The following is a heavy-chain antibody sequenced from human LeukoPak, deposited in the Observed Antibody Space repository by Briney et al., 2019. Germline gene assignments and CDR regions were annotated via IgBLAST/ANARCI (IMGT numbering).Heavy chain of an antibody. CDR1: GFTFSSYW. CDR3: ARDRLTLVGATKY. J-gene: IGHJ4*02. Sequence: PGGSLRLSCAASGFTFSSYWMTWVRRAPGKGLEWVANIKQDGSEKYYVDSVKGRFTISRDNAKNSLYLQMNSLRAEDTAVYYCARDRLTLVGATKYWGQGTLVTVSS. CDR2: IKQDGSEK. V-gene: IGHV3-7*01. D-gene: IGHD1-26*01.